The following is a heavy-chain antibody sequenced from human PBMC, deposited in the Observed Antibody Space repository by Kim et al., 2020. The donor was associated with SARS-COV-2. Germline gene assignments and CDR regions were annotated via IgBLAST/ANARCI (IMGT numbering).Heavy chain of an antibody. V-gene: IGHV3-23*03. CDR1: GFTFSSYA. CDR2: IFGGGSST. Sequence: GGALRLSCAASGFTFSSYAMTCVRQAPGKGLEWVSLIFGGGSSTYYADSVKGRFTISRDNSKNTLYLQMNSLRAEDTAVYYCAKTGSSSAYYPGYWGQGTLVTVSS. CDR3: AKTGSSSAYYPGY. D-gene: IGHD3-22*01. J-gene: IGHJ4*02.